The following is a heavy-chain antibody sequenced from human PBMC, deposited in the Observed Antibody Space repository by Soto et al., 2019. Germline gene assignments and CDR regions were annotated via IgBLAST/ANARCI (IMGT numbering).Heavy chain of an antibody. CDR3: ARGRNYYGSGRAWFDP. J-gene: IGHJ5*02. V-gene: IGHV4-34*01. CDR2: INHSGST. CDR1: GGSFSGCY. D-gene: IGHD3-10*01. Sequence: SETLSLTCAVYGGSFSGCYWSWIRQPPGKGLEWIGEINHSGSTNYNPSLKSRVTISVDTSKNQFSLKLSSVTAADTAVYYCARGRNYYGSGRAWFDPWGQGTLVTVSS.